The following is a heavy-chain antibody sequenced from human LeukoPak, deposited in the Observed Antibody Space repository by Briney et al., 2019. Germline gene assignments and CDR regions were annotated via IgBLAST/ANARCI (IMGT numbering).Heavy chain of an antibody. J-gene: IGHJ4*02. Sequence: GGSLRLSCVTSGFTFLDYAVHWVRQAPGKGLEWVAVMSYDGNKNYYVDSVKGRFTLSRDSSKNTLYLQMNGLRPEDTAVYYCTREWGAAADYWGQGTLVTVSS. CDR3: TREWGAAADY. V-gene: IGHV3-30-3*01. CDR1: GFTFLDYA. CDR2: MSYDGNKN. D-gene: IGHD6-13*01.